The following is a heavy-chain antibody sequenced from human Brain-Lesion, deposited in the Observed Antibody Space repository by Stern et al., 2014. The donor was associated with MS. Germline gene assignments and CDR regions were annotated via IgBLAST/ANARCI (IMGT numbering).Heavy chain of an antibody. CDR3: ATYYYDSTGYNDF. J-gene: IGHJ4*02. CDR2: INPKSGGT. CDR1: GYTFTGYY. Sequence: QDQLVESGAEVKKPGASVKVSCKASGYTFTGYYMHWGRQAPGQGLEWMGWINPKSGGTNYAQKFQGWGTMTRDTSINTAYMELSRLRSDDTAVYYCATYYYDSTGYNDFWGQGTLVTGSS. D-gene: IGHD3-22*01. V-gene: IGHV1-2*04.